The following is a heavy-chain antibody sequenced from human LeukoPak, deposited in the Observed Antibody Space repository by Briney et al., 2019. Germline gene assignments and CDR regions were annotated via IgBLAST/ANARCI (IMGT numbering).Heavy chain of an antibody. CDR1: GYIFTSYW. Sequence: ESLKISCKASGYIFTSYWIGGVRHMPRKGLEWMGIIYHSDSDTTYSPSLQGHVTTTADKSISTAYLQCSSLKASDTAMYYSARHGSGSPTAWDPYYYYYMDVWGKGTTVTVSS. J-gene: IGHJ6*03. D-gene: IGHD1-26*01. CDR3: ARHGSGSPTAWDPYYYYYMDV. CDR2: IYHSDSDT. V-gene: IGHV5-51*01.